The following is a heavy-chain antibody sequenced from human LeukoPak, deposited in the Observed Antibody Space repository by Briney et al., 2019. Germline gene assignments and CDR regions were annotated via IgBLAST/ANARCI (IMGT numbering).Heavy chain of an antibody. V-gene: IGHV3-23*01. J-gene: IGHJ4*02. CDR1: GFTFSSYS. Sequence: GGSLRLSCAASGFTFSSYSMNWVRQAPGKGLEWVSAISGSGGSTYYADSVKGRFTISRDNSKNTLYLQMNSLRAEDTAVYYCAKDWHYYGSGSFDYWGQGTLVTVSS. CDR2: ISGSGGST. CDR3: AKDWHYYGSGSFDY. D-gene: IGHD3-10*01.